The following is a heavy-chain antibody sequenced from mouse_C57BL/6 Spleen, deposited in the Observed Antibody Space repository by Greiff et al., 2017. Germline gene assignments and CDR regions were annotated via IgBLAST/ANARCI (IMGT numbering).Heavy chain of an antibody. CDR2: IRNKANNHAT. J-gene: IGHJ1*03. Sequence: EVKLQESGGGLVQPGGSMKLSCAASGFTFSDAWMDWVRQSPETGLELVAEIRNKANNHATYNAESLKGRFTISRDDSKSSVYLQMNSLRAEDTVIYYCTRNGRSGYFDVWGTGTTVTVSS. V-gene: IGHV6-6*01. CDR3: TRNGRSGYFDV. CDR1: GFTFSDAW. D-gene: IGHD1-1*01.